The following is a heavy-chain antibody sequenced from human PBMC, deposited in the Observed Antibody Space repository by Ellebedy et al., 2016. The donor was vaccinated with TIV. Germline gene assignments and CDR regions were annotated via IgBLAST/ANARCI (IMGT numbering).Heavy chain of an antibody. CDR3: ARWVAVAATYCDY. V-gene: IGHV4-31*03. CDR1: GGSISSGGYY. D-gene: IGHD6-19*01. Sequence: MPSETLSLTCTVSGGSISSGGYYWSWIRQLPGKGLEWIGYIYYSGSTYYNPSLRSRVTISVDTSKNQFSLKLSSVTAADTAVYYCARWVAVAATYCDYWGQGTLVTVSS. J-gene: IGHJ4*02. CDR2: IYYSGST.